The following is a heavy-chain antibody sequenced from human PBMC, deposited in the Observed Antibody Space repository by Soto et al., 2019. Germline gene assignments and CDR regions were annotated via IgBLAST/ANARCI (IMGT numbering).Heavy chain of an antibody. Sequence: PGVSQRLSCSAAGLTFSSYGMHWVRQAPGKGLEYVSAISSNGGSTYYADSVKGRFTISRDNSKSTLYLQMSSLRAEDTAVYYCVIGVVAATQLYWGQGTLVTVSS. CDR1: GLTFSSYG. D-gene: IGHD2-15*01. V-gene: IGHV3-64D*08. J-gene: IGHJ4*02. CDR3: VIGVVAATQLY. CDR2: ISSNGGST.